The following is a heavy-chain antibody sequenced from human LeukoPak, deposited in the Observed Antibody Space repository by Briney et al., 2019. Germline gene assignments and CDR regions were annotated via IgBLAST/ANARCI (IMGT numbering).Heavy chain of an antibody. D-gene: IGHD2-15*01. J-gene: IGHJ3*02. V-gene: IGHV4-39*07. CDR3: ARDLNYCSGGSCFGINAFDI. CDR2: IYHSGST. Sequence: SESLSLTCTVSGGSISSSSYYWGWIRQPPGKGLEWIGTIYHSGSTYYNPSLKSRVTISVDTSKNQFSLKLSSVTAADTAVYYYARDLNYCSGGSCFGINAFDIWGQGTMVTVSS. CDR1: GGSISSSSYY.